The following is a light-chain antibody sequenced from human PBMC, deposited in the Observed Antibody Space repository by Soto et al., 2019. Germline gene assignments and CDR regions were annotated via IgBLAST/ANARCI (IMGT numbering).Light chain of an antibody. CDR1: SSDIGGYYY. J-gene: IGLJ1*01. CDR3: TSYSSSGTFYV. Sequence: QSVLTQPASVSGSPGQSITISCTGTSSDIGGYYYVSWYQHHPGKAPKLIIYQVTNRPSGVSHRFSGSKSGNTASLTISGLQAEDEADYYCTSYSSSGTFYVFGTGTKVTVL. V-gene: IGLV2-14*01. CDR2: QVT.